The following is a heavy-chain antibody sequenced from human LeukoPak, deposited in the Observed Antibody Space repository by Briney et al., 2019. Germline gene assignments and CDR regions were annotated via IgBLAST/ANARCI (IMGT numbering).Heavy chain of an antibody. CDR3: AKDRSGSTAEYFQD. CDR1: GFTFSSYA. V-gene: IGHV3-23*01. D-gene: IGHD3-10*01. CDR2: ISGSGYST. J-gene: IGHJ1*01. Sequence: PGGSLRLSCAASGFTFSSYAMSWVRQAPGKGLEWVSVISGSGYSTYYADSVKGRFTISRDNSKNTLYLQMNSLGAEDTAVYYCAKDRSGSTAEYFQDWGQGTLVTVSS.